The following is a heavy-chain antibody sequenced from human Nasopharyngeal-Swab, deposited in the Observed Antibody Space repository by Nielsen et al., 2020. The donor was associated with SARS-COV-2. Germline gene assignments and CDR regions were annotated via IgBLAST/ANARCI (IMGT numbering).Heavy chain of an antibody. J-gene: IGHJ6*03. Sequence: RQAPVKGLAWIAEINHSGSTNYNPSLKSRVTISVDTSKNQFSLKLSSVTAADTAVYYCARGLSGIVPAPILGLGPYYSYYYMDVWGKGTTVTVSS. D-gene: IGHD2-2*01. CDR3: ARGLSGIVPAPILGLGPYYSYYYMDV. V-gene: IGHV4-34*01. CDR2: INHSGST.